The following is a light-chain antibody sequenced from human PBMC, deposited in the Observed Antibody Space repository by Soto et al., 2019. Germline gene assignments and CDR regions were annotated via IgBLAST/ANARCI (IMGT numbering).Light chain of an antibody. CDR2: WAS. J-gene: IGKJ4*02. V-gene: IGKV4-1*01. Sequence: VVTQSPATEGVPLDDSSTTNCNTSHRVFYSSNNKNYLAWYQQKPGQPPKLLIYWASTRESGVPDRFSGSGSGTDFTLTISRLQAEDVAFYYCQQYYTNSSLTFGGGTKVDI. CDR1: HRVFYSSNNKNY. CDR3: QQYYTNSSLT.